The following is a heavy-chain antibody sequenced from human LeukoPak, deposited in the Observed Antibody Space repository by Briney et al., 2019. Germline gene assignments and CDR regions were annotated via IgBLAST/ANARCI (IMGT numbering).Heavy chain of an antibody. J-gene: IGHJ6*03. CDR1: GGSISSGSYY. CDR2: IYTSGST. Sequence: PSETLSLTCTVSGGSISSGSYYWSWIRQPAGKGLEWIGRIYTSGSTNYSPSLKSRVTISVDTSKNQFSLKLSSVTAADTAVYYCAREGQQLGNYYYYMDVWGKGTTVTVSS. D-gene: IGHD6-13*01. CDR3: AREGQQLGNYYYYMDV. V-gene: IGHV4-61*02.